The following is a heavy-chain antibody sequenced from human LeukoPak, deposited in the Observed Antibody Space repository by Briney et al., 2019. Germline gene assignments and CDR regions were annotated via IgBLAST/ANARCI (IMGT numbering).Heavy chain of an antibody. Sequence: GESLKISCKGSGSRFTSYWIGWVRQLPGKGLEWMGIIYPGDSDTRYSPSFQGQVTISADKSISTAYLQWSSLKASDTAMYYCARHGVLSGYVPFEYWGQGTLVTVSS. J-gene: IGHJ4*02. D-gene: IGHD5-12*01. CDR2: IYPGDSDT. CDR1: GSRFTSYW. V-gene: IGHV5-51*01. CDR3: ARHGVLSGYVPFEY.